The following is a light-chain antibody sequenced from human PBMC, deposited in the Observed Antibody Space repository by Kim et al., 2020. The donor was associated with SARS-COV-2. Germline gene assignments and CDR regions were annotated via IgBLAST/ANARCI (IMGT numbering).Light chain of an antibody. CDR1: RSIDTW. CDR3: QQYRSYPWT. J-gene: IGKJ1*01. V-gene: IGKV1-5*03. CDR2: KAS. Sequence: DIQMTQSPSTLSASVGDRVTITCRASRSIDTWLAWYQQKPGKAPKLLIYKASSLKSGVPSRFSGSGSGTEFTPTTSSLQPDDFATYYCQQYRSYPWTFGQGTKVDIK.